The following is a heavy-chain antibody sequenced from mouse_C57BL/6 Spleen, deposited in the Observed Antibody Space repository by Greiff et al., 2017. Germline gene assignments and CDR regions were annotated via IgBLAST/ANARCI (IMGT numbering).Heavy chain of an antibody. CDR3: ARHYYGSVFDY. Sequence: EVQVVESGGGLVKPGGSLKLSCAASGFTFSDYGMHWVRQAPEKGLEWVAYISSGSSTIYYADTVKGRFTISRDNAKNTLCLQMTSLRSEDTAMYYCARHYYGSVFDYWGQGTTLTVSS. CDR2: ISSGSSTI. D-gene: IGHD1-1*01. CDR1: GFTFSDYG. J-gene: IGHJ2*01. V-gene: IGHV5-17*01.